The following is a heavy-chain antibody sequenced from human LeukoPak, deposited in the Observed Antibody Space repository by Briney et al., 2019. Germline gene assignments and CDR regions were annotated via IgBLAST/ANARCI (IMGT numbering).Heavy chain of an antibody. Sequence: GGSLRLSCAASGFTFSSYAMHWVRQAPGKGLEWVAVISYDGSNKYYADSVKGRFTISRDNSKNTLYLQMNSLRAEDTAVYYCRVVITTTDYWGQGTLVTVSS. D-gene: IGHD3-22*01. CDR2: ISYDGSNK. J-gene: IGHJ4*02. CDR1: GFTFSSYA. CDR3: RVVITTTDY. V-gene: IGHV3-30*04.